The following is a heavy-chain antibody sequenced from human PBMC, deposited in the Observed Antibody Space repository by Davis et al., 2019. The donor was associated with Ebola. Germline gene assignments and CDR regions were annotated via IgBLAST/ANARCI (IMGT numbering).Heavy chain of an antibody. CDR1: GYTFTAYY. CDR2: INPNSGGT. Sequence: ASVKVSCKVSGYTFTAYYLHWVRQAPGQGLEWMGRINPNSGGTNYAQKFQGRVTMTRDTSTSTVYMELSSLRSEDTAVYYCARVRQQLVDDGFDMWGQGTLVTVSS. V-gene: IGHV1-2*06. D-gene: IGHD6-13*01. J-gene: IGHJ3*02. CDR3: ARVRQQLVDDGFDM.